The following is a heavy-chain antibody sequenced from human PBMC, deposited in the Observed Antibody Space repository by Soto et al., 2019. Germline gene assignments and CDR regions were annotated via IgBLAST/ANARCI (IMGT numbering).Heavy chain of an antibody. CDR1: GGTFSSYA. J-gene: IGHJ4*02. CDR2: IIPIFGTA. D-gene: IGHD1-7*01. V-gene: IGHV1-69*05. Sequence: SVKVSCKASGGTFSSYAISWVRQAPGQGLEWMGGIIPIFGTANYAQKFQGRVTMTRDTSISTAYMELSRLRSDDTAVYYCASGPPLNYYFDYWGQGTLVTVSS. CDR3: ASGPPLNYYFDY.